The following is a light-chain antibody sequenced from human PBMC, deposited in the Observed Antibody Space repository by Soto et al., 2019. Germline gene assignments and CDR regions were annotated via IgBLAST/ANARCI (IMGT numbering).Light chain of an antibody. V-gene: IGKV3-20*01. CDR2: GTS. J-gene: IGKJ2*01. CDR3: QQYDASPYI. CDR1: HSLSSNY. Sequence: EIVLTQSPGTLSLSPGESATLSCRAGHSLSSNYLAWYQQNPGQAPRLLIYGTSSRATGIPDRFSGSGSGTDFTLTISRLEPEDFGVYYCQQYDASPYIFGQGTKLEIK.